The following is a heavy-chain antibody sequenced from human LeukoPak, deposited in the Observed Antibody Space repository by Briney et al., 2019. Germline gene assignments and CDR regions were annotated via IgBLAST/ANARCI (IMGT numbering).Heavy chain of an antibody. V-gene: IGHV3-30*04. D-gene: IGHD6-19*01. CDR3: ARDISGIAVAGSGY. CDR2: ISYDGSNK. J-gene: IGHJ4*02. CDR1: GFTFSSYA. Sequence: GGSLRLSCAASGFTFSSYAMHWVRQAPGKGLEWVAVISYDGSNKYYAYSVKGRFTISRDNSKNTLYLQMNSMRAEDTAVYYCARDISGIAVAGSGYWGQGTLVTVSS.